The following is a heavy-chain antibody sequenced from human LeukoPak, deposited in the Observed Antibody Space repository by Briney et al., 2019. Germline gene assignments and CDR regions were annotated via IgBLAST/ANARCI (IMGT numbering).Heavy chain of an antibody. Sequence: SETLSLTCTVSGGSISSSSYYWGWIRQPPGRGLEWIGSIYYSGSTYYNPSLKSRVTISVDTSKNPFSLKLSSVTAADTAVYYCARHRFGELLHFDLWGRGTLVTVSS. D-gene: IGHD3-10*01. CDR3: ARHRFGELLHFDL. CDR1: GGSISSSSYY. CDR2: IYYSGST. J-gene: IGHJ2*01. V-gene: IGHV4-39*01.